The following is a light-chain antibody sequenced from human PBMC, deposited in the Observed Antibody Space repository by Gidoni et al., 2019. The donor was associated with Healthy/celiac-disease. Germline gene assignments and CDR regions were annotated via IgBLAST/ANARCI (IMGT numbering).Light chain of an antibody. CDR3: QQYNNWPPWT. CDR2: GAS. Sequence: EIVMTQSPATLSVSPGERATLSCRASQRVSSNLAWYQQKPGQAPRLLIYGASTRATGIPARFSGSGSGTEFTLTISSQQPEDFAVYYCQQYNNWPPWTFXQXTKVEIK. J-gene: IGKJ1*01. CDR1: QRVSSN. V-gene: IGKV3-15*01.